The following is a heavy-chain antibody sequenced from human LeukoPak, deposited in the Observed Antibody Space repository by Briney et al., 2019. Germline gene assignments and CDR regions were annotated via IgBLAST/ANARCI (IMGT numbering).Heavy chain of an antibody. Sequence: PSQTLSLTCTVSGGSISSGGYYWSWIRQHPGKGLEWIGYIYYSGSTYYNPSLKSRVTISVDTSKNQFSLKLSSVTAADTAVYYCARASGSSWYGYFDYWGQGTLVTVSS. V-gene: IGHV4-31*03. CDR2: IYYSGST. CDR3: ARASGSSWYGYFDY. D-gene: IGHD6-13*01. J-gene: IGHJ4*02. CDR1: GGSISSGGYY.